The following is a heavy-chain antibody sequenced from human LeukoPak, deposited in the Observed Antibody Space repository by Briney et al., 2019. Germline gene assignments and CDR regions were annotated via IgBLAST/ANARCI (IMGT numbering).Heavy chain of an antibody. CDR1: GGSISSSSYY. D-gene: IGHD3-22*01. CDR3: ARELYDSSGYYYAPWAFDY. CDR2: ICYSGST. J-gene: IGHJ4*02. V-gene: IGHV4-39*02. Sequence: SSETLSLTCTVSGGSISSSSYYWGWIRQPPGKGLEWIGSICYSGSTYYNPSLKSRVTISVDTSKNQFSLKLSSVTAADTAVYYCARELYDSSGYYYAPWAFDYWGQGTLVTVSS.